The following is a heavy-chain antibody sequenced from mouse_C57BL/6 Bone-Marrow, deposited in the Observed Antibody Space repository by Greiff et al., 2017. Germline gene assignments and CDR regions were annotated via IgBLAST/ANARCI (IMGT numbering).Heavy chain of an antibody. J-gene: IGHJ4*01. CDR3: ARIAIDYCAMDY. CDR2: IWWDDDK. V-gene: IGHV8-8*01. Sequence: QVTLKVSGPGLLQPSQTLSLTCSFSGFSLSTFGMGVGWIRQPSGKGLESLAHIWWDDDKYYHPALKRRLTISKDPSKNQVFHKIANVDTADTATYYFARIAIDYCAMDYWGQGTSVTVSS. CDR1: GFSLSTFGMG.